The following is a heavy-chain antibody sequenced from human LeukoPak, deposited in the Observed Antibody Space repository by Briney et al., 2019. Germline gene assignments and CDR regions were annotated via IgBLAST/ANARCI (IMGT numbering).Heavy chain of an antibody. CDR1: GGSISPYY. J-gene: IGHJ2*01. D-gene: IGHD3-10*02. Sequence: SETLSLTCTVSGGSISPYYWIWIRQPPGKGLEYIGYVYYSGNSNYNPSLKSRLTISVDTSKNQFSLKLSSVTAADTAVYYCARRSMLLDYWYFGLWGRGTLVTVSS. CDR2: VYYSGNS. CDR3: ARRSMLLDYWYFGL. V-gene: IGHV4-59*08.